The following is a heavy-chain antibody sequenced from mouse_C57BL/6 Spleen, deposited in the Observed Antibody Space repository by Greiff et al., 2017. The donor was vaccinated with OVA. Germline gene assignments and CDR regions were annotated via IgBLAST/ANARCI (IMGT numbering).Heavy chain of an antibody. CDR2: LGPGSGST. Sequence: QVQLQQSGAELVKPGASVKISCKASGYTFTDYYINWVKQRPGQGLEWIGKLGPGSGSTYYNEKFKGKATLTADKSSSTAYMQLSRLTSEDSAVYICARFYYYGSSYAMDYWGQGTSVTVSS. V-gene: IGHV1-77*01. CDR3: ARFYYYGSSYAMDY. CDR1: GYTFTDYY. D-gene: IGHD1-1*01. J-gene: IGHJ4*01.